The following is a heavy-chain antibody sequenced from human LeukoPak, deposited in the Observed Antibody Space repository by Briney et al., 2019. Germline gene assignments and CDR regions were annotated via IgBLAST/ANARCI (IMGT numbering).Heavy chain of an antibody. CDR2: IKQDGSEK. Sequence: TGGSLRLSCAASGFTFSSYWMSWVRQAPGKGLEWVANIKQDGSEKYYVDSVKGRFTISRDNAKNSLYLQMNSLRAEDTAVYYCASIHHHVYDDFWSGYYTDRNYFDYWGQGTLVTVSS. D-gene: IGHD3-3*01. J-gene: IGHJ4*02. CDR3: ASIHHHVYDDFWSGYYTDRNYFDY. V-gene: IGHV3-7*01. CDR1: GFTFSSYW.